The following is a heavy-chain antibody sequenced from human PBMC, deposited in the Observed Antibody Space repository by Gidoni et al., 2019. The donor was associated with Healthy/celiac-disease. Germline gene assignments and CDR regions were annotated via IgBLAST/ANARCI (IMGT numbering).Heavy chain of an antibody. J-gene: IGHJ4*02. CDR2: MYHSGTT. V-gene: IGHV4-39*01. Sequence: QLHLQEPGPGLVKSSDTLSLTCSVSGDSISSSTYHWGWIRQPPGKRLEWIGSMYHSGTTYHNPSLKGRVTISADTPKNQFSLRLTSVTATDTAVYYCARATSTSFKVSSGSYPGGVDYWGQGTVVTVSS. CDR1: GDSISSSTYH. D-gene: IGHD3-16*02. CDR3: ARATSTSFKVSSGSYPGGVDY.